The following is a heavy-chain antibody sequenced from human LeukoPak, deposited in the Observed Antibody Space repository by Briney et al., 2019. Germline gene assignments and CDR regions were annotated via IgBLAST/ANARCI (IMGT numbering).Heavy chain of an antibody. D-gene: IGHD3-10*01. CDR3: AKSNGYGLVDI. V-gene: IGHV4-4*07. Sequence: PSETLSLTCTVSGGSISRYYWSWIRQPAGEGLEWIGRIYTSGSTNYNPSLKSRVTMSVDTSKNQFSLKLSSVTAADTAVHYCAKSNGYGLVDIWGQGTMVTVSS. J-gene: IGHJ3*02. CDR2: IYTSGST. CDR1: GGSISRYY.